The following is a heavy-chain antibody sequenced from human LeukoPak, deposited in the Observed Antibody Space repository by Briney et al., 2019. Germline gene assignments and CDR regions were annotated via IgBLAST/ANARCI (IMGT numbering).Heavy chain of an antibody. J-gene: IGHJ5*02. CDR3: ARGPPFYYGSSGSPRPQLDL. CDR2: INYSGST. Sequence: SETLSLTCVVYSGSFSGYYWSWIRQPPGKGLEWIGEINYSGSTNYNPSLKSRVTISVDTSKNQFSLKLSSVTAADTAVYYCARGPPFYYGSSGSPRPQLDLWGQGTLVTVSS. CDR1: SGSFSGYY. D-gene: IGHD5-12*01. V-gene: IGHV4-34*01.